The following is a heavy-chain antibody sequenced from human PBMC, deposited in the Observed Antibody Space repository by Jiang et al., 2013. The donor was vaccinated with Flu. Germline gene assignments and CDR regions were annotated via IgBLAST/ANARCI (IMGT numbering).Heavy chain of an antibody. CDR2: IYWSDNK. J-gene: IGHJ4*02. CDR3: ARDIGGYYGSGTFDY. D-gene: IGHD3-10*01. V-gene: IGHV2-5*01. CDR1: GFSLNTDGVA. Sequence: PTQTLTLTCTFSGFSLNTDGVAVAWIRQPPGKALEWLGLIYWSDNKRYSPSLDNRLTIAKDTSKNQVVLTMTNMDPVDTATYYCARDIGGYYGSGTFDYWGQGTLVTVSS.